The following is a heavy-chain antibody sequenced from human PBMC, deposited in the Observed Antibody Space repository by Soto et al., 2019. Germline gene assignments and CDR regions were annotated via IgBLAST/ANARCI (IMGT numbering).Heavy chain of an antibody. CDR3: ARAPITCIGRYFVMGAFDI. CDR1: GGSISSGGYS. D-gene: IGHD3-9*01. CDR2: IYHSGST. J-gene: IGHJ3*02. Sequence: QLQLQESGSGLVKPSQTLSLTCAVSGGSISSGGYSWSWIRQPPGKGLEWIGYIYHSGSTYYNPSLKSRVTLSVDRSKNQFSLKLSSVSAADTAVYYCARAPITCIGRYFVMGAFDIWGQGTIGTVAS. V-gene: IGHV4-30-2*01.